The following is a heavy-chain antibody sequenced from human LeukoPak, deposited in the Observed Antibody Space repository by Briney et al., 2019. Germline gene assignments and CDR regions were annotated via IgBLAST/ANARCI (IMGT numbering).Heavy chain of an antibody. Sequence: PGGSLRLSCAASGFTVSSNYMSWVRQAPGKGLEWVSSISSSSYIYYADSVKGRFTISRDNAKNSLYLQMNSLRAEDTAVYYCAREMVRGVIPLIFDYWGQGTLVTVSS. V-gene: IGHV3-69-1*01. CDR3: AREMVRGVIPLIFDY. CDR1: GFTVSSNY. CDR2: ISSSSYI. D-gene: IGHD3-10*01. J-gene: IGHJ4*02.